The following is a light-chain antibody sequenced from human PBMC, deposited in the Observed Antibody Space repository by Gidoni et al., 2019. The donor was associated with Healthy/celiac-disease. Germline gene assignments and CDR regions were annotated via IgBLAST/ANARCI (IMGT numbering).Light chain of an antibody. CDR2: AAS. V-gene: IGKV1-9*01. CDR1: QGISSY. CDR3: QQLNSYLGIT. Sequence: DIQLTQSPSFLSASVGDRVTITCRASQGISSYLAWYQQKPGKAPKLLIYAASTLQSGVPSRFSGSGSGTEFTLTISSLQPEDFATYYCQQLNSYLGITFGQETRLEIK. J-gene: IGKJ5*01.